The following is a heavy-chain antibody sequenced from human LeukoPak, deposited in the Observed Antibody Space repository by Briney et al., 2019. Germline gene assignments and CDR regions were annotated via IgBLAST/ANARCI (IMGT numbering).Heavy chain of an antibody. CDR2: IYHSGTT. J-gene: IGHJ4*02. D-gene: IGHD5-12*01. V-gene: IGHV4-38-2*02. Sequence: PSETLSLTCTVSGYSISSGYFWGWIRPPPGKGLEWIGSIYHSGTTYYNPSLKSRVTISVDTSKNQFSLKLSSVTAADTAMYYWAKSNGYGLIDYWGQGTLVTVSS. CDR3: AKSNGYGLIDY. CDR1: GYSISSGYF.